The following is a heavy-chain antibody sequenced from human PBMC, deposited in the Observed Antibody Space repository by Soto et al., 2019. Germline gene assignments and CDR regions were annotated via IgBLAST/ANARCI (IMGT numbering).Heavy chain of an antibody. CDR1: GFTSSTYS. Sequence: LRLSCAASGFTSSTYSMNWVRQAPGKGLEWVSYISSSSSTIFYTDSVKGRFTVSRDDSKNTAYLQMNSLKTEDTAVYYCTRPKNELRFYSYNGIDVWGQGTTVTVSS. D-gene: IGHD5-12*01. CDR2: ISSSSSTI. CDR3: TRPKNELRFYSYNGIDV. J-gene: IGHJ6*02. V-gene: IGHV3-48*01.